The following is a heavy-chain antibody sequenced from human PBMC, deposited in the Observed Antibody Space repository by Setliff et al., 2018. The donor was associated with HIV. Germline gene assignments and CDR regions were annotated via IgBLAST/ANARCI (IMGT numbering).Heavy chain of an antibody. CDR1: GGSISSGSYY. CDR3: ARDVGYYGSGSQP. J-gene: IGHJ5*02. D-gene: IGHD3-10*01. CDR2: IYTSGST. Sequence: SETLSLTCTVSGGSISSGSYYWSWIRQPAGKGLEWIGHIYTSGSTNYNPSLKSRVTISVDTSKNQFSLKLSSVTSADTAVYYCARDVGYYGSGSQPWGQGTLVTVSS. V-gene: IGHV4-61*09.